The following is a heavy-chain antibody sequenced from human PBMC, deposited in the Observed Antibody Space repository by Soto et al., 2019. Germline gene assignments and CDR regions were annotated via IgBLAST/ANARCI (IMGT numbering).Heavy chain of an antibody. J-gene: IGHJ5*02. CDR2: INHSGST. V-gene: IGHV4-34*01. D-gene: IGHD3-3*01. CDR1: GGSFSGYY. Sequence: TLSLTCAVYGGSFSGYYWSWIRQPPGKGLEWIGEINHSGSTNYNPSLKSRVTISVDTSKNQFSLRLSSVTAADTAVYYCAGGHYDFWSGPNWFDPWGQGTLVTVSS. CDR3: AGGHYDFWSGPNWFDP.